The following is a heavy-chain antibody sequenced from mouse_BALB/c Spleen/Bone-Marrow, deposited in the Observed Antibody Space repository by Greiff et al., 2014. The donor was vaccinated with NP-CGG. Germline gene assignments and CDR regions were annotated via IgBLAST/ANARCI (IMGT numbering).Heavy chain of an antibody. J-gene: IGHJ2*01. Sequence: VQLQQSGPQLVRPGASVKISYKASGYSFTSYWMHWVKQRPGQGLEWIGMINPSDSETRLNQKFKDKATLTVDKSSTTAYMQLSSPTSEDSAVYYCARRFDYWGQGTTLTVSS. CDR3: ARRFDY. V-gene: IGHV1S127*01. CDR1: GYSFTSYW. CDR2: INPSDSET.